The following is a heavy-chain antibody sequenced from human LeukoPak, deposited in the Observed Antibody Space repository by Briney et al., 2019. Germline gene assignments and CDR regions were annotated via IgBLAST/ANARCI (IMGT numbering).Heavy chain of an antibody. D-gene: IGHD2-15*01. V-gene: IGHV3-23*01. CDR2: INNSGDST. Sequence: GSLRLSCAASGFTFSSYAMTWVRQAPGKGLEWVSGINNSGDSTYYADSVKGRFTISRDNSKNTLYLQMNSLRAEDTAVYYCTKAHRSGGSCYFDYWGQGTLVTVSS. J-gene: IGHJ4*02. CDR1: GFTFSSYA. CDR3: TKAHRSGGSCYFDY.